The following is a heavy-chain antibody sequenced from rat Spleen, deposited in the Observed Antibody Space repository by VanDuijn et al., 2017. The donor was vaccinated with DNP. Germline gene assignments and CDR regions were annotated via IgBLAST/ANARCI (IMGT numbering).Heavy chain of an antibody. CDR1: DYSITSGYR. J-gene: IGHJ3*01. Sequence: VQLQESGPGLVKPSQSLSLTCSVTDYSITSGYRWSWIRKFPGNRLEWMGFIDSAGITNYNPSLKSRISITRDTSKNQFFLQVNSVISEDTATYYCARSGYSSGGSWFAYWGQGTLVAVSS. CDR2: IDSAGIT. V-gene: IGHV3-3*01. CDR3: ARSGYSSGGSWFAY. D-gene: IGHD1-1*01.